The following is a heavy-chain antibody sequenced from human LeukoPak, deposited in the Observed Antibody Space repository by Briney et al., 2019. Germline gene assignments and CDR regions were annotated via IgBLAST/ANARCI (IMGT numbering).Heavy chain of an antibody. Sequence: PSETLSLTCSVSGASITNYYWSWIRQAPGKGLEWIGYIYYSGNTNTYNPSLKSRATISLYTSRKYFSLELRSVTAADTAVYYCARARYCSGGSCQSGLGYWGQGTLVTVSS. J-gene: IGHJ4*02. V-gene: IGHV4-59*12. D-gene: IGHD2-15*01. CDR3: ARARYCSGGSCQSGLGY. CDR2: IYYSGNT. CDR1: GASITNYY.